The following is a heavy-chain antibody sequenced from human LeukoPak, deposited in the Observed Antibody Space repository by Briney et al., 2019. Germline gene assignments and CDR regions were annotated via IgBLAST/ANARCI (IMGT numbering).Heavy chain of an antibody. V-gene: IGHV3-66*02. D-gene: IGHD2-2*01. CDR3: AREGRYCSSTSCFVAFDY. Sequence: GGSLRLSCAASGFTVSSNHMSWVRQAPGKGLEWVSVIYSGGSTYYADSVKGRFTISRDNSKNTLYLQMNSLRAEDTAVYYCAREGRYCSSTSCFVAFDYWGQGTLVTVSS. J-gene: IGHJ4*02. CDR1: GFTVSSNH. CDR2: IYSGGST.